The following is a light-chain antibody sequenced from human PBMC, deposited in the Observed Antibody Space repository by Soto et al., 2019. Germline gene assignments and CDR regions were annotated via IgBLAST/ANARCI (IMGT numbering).Light chain of an antibody. V-gene: IGKV3-11*01. CDR1: QSVSSY. Sequence: ENVLTQSPATPSLSPGERATLSCRASQSVSSYLAWYQQKPGQAPRLLIYDASNRATGIPARFSGSGSGTDFTLTISSLEPEDFAVHYCQQRSNWPSITFGQGTRLENK. CDR2: DAS. J-gene: IGKJ5*01. CDR3: QQRSNWPSIT.